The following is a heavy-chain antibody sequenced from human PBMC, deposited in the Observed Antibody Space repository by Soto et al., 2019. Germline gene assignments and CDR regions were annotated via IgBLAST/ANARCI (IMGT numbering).Heavy chain of an antibody. J-gene: IGHJ4*02. V-gene: IGHV4-31*03. D-gene: IGHD5-12*01. CDR2: IYYSGST. CDR3: ARERGYSYSGARLDY. Sequence: QVQLQESGPGLVKPSQTLPLTCPVSGGSIRRGGYYWSWIRQPPAKGLEWIGYIYYSGSTCYNPSLKIRVTISVGTSKNPVSLKLRSVTAADTAVYYCARERGYSYSGARLDYWCQGTLVTVSS. CDR1: GGSIRRGGYY.